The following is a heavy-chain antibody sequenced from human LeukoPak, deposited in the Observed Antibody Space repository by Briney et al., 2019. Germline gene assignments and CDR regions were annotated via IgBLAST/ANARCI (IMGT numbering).Heavy chain of an antibody. CDR3: ARDSGIWFGTRDAFDI. CDR1: GFTVSNNY. J-gene: IGHJ3*02. Sequence: GGSLRLSCAASGFTVSNNYMSWVRQAPGKGLEWVSIIYISGSTYYADSVKGRFTISRDNSKNTLYLQMNSLRAEDTALYHCARDSGIWFGTRDAFDIWGQGTMVTVST. V-gene: IGHV3-53*05. CDR2: IYISGST. D-gene: IGHD3-10*01.